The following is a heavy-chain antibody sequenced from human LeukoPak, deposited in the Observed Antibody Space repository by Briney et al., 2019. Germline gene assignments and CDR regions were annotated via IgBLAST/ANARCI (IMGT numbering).Heavy chain of an antibody. CDR2: IWYDGSKK. V-gene: IGHV3-33*01. Sequence: GGSLRLSCAASGFTFSSYGMHWVRQAPGKGLEWVAVIWYDGSKKYYLDSVKGRFTISRDNSQNMLYLQMNSLRVEDTGLYYCARGDVVVVTAIQIDYWGQGTVVTVSS. J-gene: IGHJ4*02. CDR3: ARGDVVVVTAIQIDY. CDR1: GFTFSSYG. D-gene: IGHD2-21*02.